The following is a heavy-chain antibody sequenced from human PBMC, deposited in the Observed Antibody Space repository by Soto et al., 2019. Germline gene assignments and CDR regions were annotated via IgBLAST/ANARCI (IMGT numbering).Heavy chain of an antibody. CDR1: GLTLSHYW. J-gene: IGHJ4*02. Sequence: EVLLVESGGGLVQPGGSMSLACAASGLTLSHYWMHWVRQVPGKGLVWVAEISNDERNIRTSYADSVKGRFTVSRDDAKNTLYLQMNSLRGDDTAVYYCASLSAPDDFWGQGAQVTVSS. CDR3: ASLSAPDDF. V-gene: IGHV3-74*01. D-gene: IGHD6-25*01. CDR2: ISNDERNI.